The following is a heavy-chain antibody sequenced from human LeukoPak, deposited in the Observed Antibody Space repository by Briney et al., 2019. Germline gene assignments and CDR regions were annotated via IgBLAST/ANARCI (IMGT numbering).Heavy chain of an antibody. D-gene: IGHD3-10*01. CDR1: GGSISSYY. CDR3: ARAPLWFGEYYFDY. Sequence: SETLSLTCTVSGGSISSYYWSWIRQPPGKGLEWIGYIYYSGSTNYNPPLKSRVTISVDTSKNQFSLKLSSVTAADTAVYYCARAPLWFGEYYFDYWGQGTLVTVSS. CDR2: IYYSGST. V-gene: IGHV4-59*01. J-gene: IGHJ4*02.